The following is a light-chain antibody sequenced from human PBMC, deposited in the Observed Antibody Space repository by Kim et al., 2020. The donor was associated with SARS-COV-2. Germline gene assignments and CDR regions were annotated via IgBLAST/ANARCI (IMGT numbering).Light chain of an antibody. CDR1: QGVRSN. J-gene: IGKJ5*01. Sequence: ASAGDRATVSCRASQGVRSNLAWYLQRRGKAPRRLIYGASTRASGNPDRFSGSGSGTEFTLTISSLQSEDFAVYYSLQYSRWPITFGEGTRVEIK. CDR2: GAS. CDR3: LQYSRWPIT. V-gene: IGKV3-15*01.